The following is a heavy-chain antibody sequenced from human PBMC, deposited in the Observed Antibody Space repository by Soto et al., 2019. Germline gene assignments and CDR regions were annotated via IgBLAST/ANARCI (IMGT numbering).Heavy chain of an antibody. CDR2: MDAGDGGL. V-gene: IGHV1-3*01. Sequence: QVQLVQSGAEVKKPGASVKVSCKASGYTFTNYAIHWVRQAPGQRLEWMGWMDAGDGGLNYAQKLQGRVTFTNDTSANTAYMELSSPRPEDAALYYCESDWRVDACCSRYDDWGQGRLVTVSS. CDR3: ESDWRVDACCSRYDD. CDR1: GYTFTNYA. D-gene: IGHD2-15*01. J-gene: IGHJ4*02.